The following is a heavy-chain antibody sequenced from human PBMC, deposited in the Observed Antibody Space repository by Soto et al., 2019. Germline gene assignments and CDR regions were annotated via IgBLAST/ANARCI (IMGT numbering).Heavy chain of an antibody. V-gene: IGHV2-5*02. CDR1: GFSLSTSEVG. D-gene: IGHD6-6*01. CDR2: IYWDDDK. CDR3: AVRQYSRSSNFDY. Sequence: QITLKESGPPLVTPTQTLTLTCTFSGFSLSTSEVGVGWIRQPPGKALEWLALIYWDDDKRYNPSLKSRVTITKDTSKDEVVLTMYNMYPVDTATYYCAVRQYSRSSNFDYWGQGILVTVSS. J-gene: IGHJ4*02.